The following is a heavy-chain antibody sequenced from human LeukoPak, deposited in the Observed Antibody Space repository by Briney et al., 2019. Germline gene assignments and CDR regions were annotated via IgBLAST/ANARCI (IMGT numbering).Heavy chain of an antibody. CDR3: ARDWAPGSHWFDP. V-gene: IGHV3-30*04. CDR2: ISYDGSNK. J-gene: IGHJ5*02. CDR1: GFTFSSYA. Sequence: GRSLRLFCAASGFTFSSYAMHWVRQAPGKGLEWVAVISYDGSNKYYADSVKGRFTISRDNSKNTLYLQMNSLRAEDTAVYYCARDWAPGSHWFDPWGQGTLVTVSS. D-gene: IGHD1-1*01.